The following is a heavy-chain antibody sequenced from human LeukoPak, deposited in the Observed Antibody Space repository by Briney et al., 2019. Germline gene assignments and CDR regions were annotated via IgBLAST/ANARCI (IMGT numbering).Heavy chain of an antibody. CDR2: NTSGNT. V-gene: IGHV4-61*02. CDR1: GGSISSGSYY. Sequence: SETLSLTCTVSGGSISSGSYYWSWIRQPAGKGLEWIGRNTSGNTNYNPSLKSRATISRDTSKNLLSLRLTSVTAADTAVYYCARDGVVTMELDYWGRGTLVTVSS. CDR3: ARDGVVTMELDY. D-gene: IGHD3-3*01. J-gene: IGHJ4*02.